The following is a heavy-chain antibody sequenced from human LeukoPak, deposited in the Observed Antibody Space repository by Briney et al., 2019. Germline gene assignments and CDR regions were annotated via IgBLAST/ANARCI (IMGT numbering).Heavy chain of an antibody. CDR1: GYTFTSYG. CDR2: ISAYNGNT. CDR3: ARDQSNYDILTGYYAPDAFDI. V-gene: IGHV1-18*01. Sequence: ASVKVSRKASGYTFTSYGISWVRQAPGQGLEWMGWISAYNGNTNYAQKLQGRVTMTTDTSTSTAYMELRSLRSDDTAVYYCARDQSNYDILTGYYAPDAFDIWGQGTMVTVSS. D-gene: IGHD3-9*01. J-gene: IGHJ3*02.